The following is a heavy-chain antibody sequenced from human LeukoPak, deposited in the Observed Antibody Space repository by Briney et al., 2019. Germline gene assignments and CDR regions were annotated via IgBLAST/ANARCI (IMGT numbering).Heavy chain of an antibody. CDR3: AKAAYNSQYYYYYYFMDV. Sequence: GGSLRLSCAASGFTFSSDAMSWVRQAPGEGLEWVSAISGKGGSTYYADSVKGRFTISRDNSKNTLYLQMNSLRAEDTAVYYCAKAAYNSQYYYYYYFMDVGGKGTTVTV. CDR1: GFTFSSDA. J-gene: IGHJ6*03. CDR2: ISGKGGST. D-gene: IGHD1-20*01. V-gene: IGHV3-23*01.